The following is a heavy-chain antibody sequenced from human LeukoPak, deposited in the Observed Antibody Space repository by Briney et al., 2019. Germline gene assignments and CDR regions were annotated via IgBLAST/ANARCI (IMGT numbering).Heavy chain of an antibody. D-gene: IGHD6-19*01. Sequence: GWSVTLTCQVSGFIDSSNYMNWVRQAPGKGLAWVSIIYNGGSTYYADCVKGRVAISRDNSKNTLYLEMSSLRAEDTAVYYCAKDRDSSGWFEYFQHWGQGTLVTVSS. V-gene: IGHV3-66*01. CDR3: AKDRDSSGWFEYFQH. CDR2: IYNGGST. CDR1: GFIDSSNY. J-gene: IGHJ1*01.